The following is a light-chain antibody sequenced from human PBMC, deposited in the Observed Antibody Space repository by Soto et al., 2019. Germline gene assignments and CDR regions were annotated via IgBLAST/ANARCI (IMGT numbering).Light chain of an antibody. CDR1: QAITNN. V-gene: IGKV1-9*01. Sequence: SPSSLSASVGDRVTITCRASQAITNNLAWYQQKPGNPPRLLIYEESTLHSGVPSRFSGRKVWTQFFLTIDSLQPEDFATYYCQQVKSYPRTFGGGTKVDIK. CDR3: QQVKSYPRT. CDR2: EES. J-gene: IGKJ4*01.